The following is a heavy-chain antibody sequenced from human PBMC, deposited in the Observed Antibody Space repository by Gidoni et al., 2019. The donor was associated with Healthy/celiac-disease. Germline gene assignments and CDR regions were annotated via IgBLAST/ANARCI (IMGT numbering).Heavy chain of an antibody. CDR3: ARTPTVQLWLGGDY. D-gene: IGHD5-18*01. J-gene: IGHJ4*02. CDR2: LYYSGST. V-gene: IGHV4-30-4*01. CDR1: GSAISSCDYY. Sequence: QVQLQESRPGRVKPSQTLSPTCTVSGSAISSCDYYWSWSRPPPGKGLEWIWYLYYSGSTSYNSSLKSRVTISVDTSKNQFSLKLNSVTAADTALYYCARTPTVQLWLGGDYWGQGTLVTFSS.